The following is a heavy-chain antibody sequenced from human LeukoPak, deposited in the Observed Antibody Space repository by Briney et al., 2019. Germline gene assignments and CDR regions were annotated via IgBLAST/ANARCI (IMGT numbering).Heavy chain of an antibody. J-gene: IGHJ4*02. CDR1: GFSFSSYG. Sequence: GGSLRLSCAASGFSFSSYGMHWVRQAPGKGLEGVAVIWYDGSNKYYADSVKGRFTISRDNSKNTLYLQMNSLRAEDTAVYYCAKDQGYSGYDPLDYWGQGTLVTVSS. D-gene: IGHD5-12*01. CDR3: AKDQGYSGYDPLDY. CDR2: IWYDGSNK. V-gene: IGHV3-33*06.